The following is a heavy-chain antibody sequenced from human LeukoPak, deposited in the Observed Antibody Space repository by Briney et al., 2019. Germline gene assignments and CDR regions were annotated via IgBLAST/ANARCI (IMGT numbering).Heavy chain of an antibody. D-gene: IGHD2-2*01. J-gene: IGHJ6*03. V-gene: IGHV4-39*07. CDR3: AKERRHCSSTSCSRYMDV. Sequence: SETLSLTCTVSGGSISSSSYYWSWIRQPPGKGLEWIGEINHSGSTNYNPSLKSRVTISVDTSMNQFSLKLSSVTAADTAVYYCAKERRHCSSTSCSRYMDVWGKGTTVTVSS. CDR2: INHSGST. CDR1: GGSISSSSYY.